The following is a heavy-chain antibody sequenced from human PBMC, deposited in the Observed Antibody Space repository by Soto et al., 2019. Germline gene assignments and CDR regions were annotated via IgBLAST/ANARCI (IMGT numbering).Heavy chain of an antibody. D-gene: IGHD6-19*01. CDR3: AKAWWLGHYYYYYGMDV. CDR2: ISGSGGST. Sequence: PGGSLRLSCAASGFTFSSYAMSWVRQAPGKGLEWVSAISGSGGSTYYADSVKGRFTISRDNSKNTLYLQMNSLRAEDTAVYYCAKAWWLGHYYYYYGMDVWGQGTTVTVSS. V-gene: IGHV3-23*01. CDR1: GFTFSSYA. J-gene: IGHJ6*02.